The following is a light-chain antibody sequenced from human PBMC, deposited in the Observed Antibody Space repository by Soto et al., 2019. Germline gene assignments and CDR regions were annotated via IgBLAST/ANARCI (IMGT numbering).Light chain of an antibody. CDR1: QSVSSNY. J-gene: IGKJ2*01. V-gene: IGKV3-20*01. Sequence: EIVLTQSPGTLPLSPGERATLSCRASQSVSSNYLAWFQQKPGQAPRLLIYGASSRATGIPDRFSGSGSGTDFTLTISRLEPEDFAVYYCQQYSRSPFSFGQGTKAEIK. CDR2: GAS. CDR3: QQYSRSPFS.